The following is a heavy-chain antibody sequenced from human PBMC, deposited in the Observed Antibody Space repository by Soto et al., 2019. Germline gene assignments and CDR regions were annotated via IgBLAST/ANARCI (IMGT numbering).Heavy chain of an antibody. Sequence: EVQLLESGGALVQPGGSLRLSCEASGFTFSTYAMSWVRRGPGKGLEWVSGISDGGSSTYYADSVKGRFTISRDNLKNSLYRKRKGLRAEERARYSGTPGQGTWNHWGQEPLVTVS. V-gene: IGHV3-23*01. CDR1: GFTFSTYA. CDR3: TPGQGTWNH. D-gene: IGHD1-1*01. CDR2: ISDGGSST. J-gene: IGHJ5*02.